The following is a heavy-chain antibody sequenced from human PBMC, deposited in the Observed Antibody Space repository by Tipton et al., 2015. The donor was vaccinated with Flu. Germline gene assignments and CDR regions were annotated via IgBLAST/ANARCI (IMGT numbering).Heavy chain of an antibody. CDR1: GFTFSNAW. D-gene: IGHD6-13*01. Sequence: SLRLSCAASGFTFSNAWMNWVRQAPGQGLEWVGRIRSATDGGTAEYAAPVKGRFTISRDDSKNTLYLQMNSLKTEDTAVYYCARKIADEWGQGTLVTVSS. J-gene: IGHJ4*02. CDR3: ARKIADE. CDR2: IRSATDGGTA. V-gene: IGHV3-15*01.